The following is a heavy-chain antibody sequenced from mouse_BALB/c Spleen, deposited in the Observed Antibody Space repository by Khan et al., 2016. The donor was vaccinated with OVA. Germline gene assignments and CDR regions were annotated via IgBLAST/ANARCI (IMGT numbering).Heavy chain of an antibody. V-gene: IGHV1-4*01. CDR2: INPRSSYT. J-gene: IGHJ4*01. D-gene: IGHD2-14*01. CDR3: ARRTTGYAMDY. CDR1: GYTFTSNT. Sequence: QMQLEESGAELARPGASVKMSGKASGYTFTSNTMHWVKQRPGQGLEWIGYINPRSSYTNYNQKFKDKATLTADKSSSTAYMQLSSLTSEDSAVYYCARRTTGYAMDYWGQGTSVTVSS.